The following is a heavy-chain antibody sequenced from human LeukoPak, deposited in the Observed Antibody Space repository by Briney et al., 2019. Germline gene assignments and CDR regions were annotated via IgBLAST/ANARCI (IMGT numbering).Heavy chain of an antibody. V-gene: IGHV3-23*01. J-gene: IGHJ2*01. CDR3: ARDILSGLTKYFDL. CDR1: GFTFSSYA. Sequence: GGSLRLSCAASGFTFSSYAMSRVRQAPGKGLEWVSAISGSGGSTYYADSVKGRFVISRDNSKNTLYLQMNSLRAEDTAVYYCARDILSGLTKYFDLWGRGALVAVSS. CDR2: ISGSGGST. D-gene: IGHD2-15*01.